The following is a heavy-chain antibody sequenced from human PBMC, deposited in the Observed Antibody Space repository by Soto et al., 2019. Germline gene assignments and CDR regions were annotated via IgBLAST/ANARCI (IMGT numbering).Heavy chain of an antibody. D-gene: IGHD2-15*01. V-gene: IGHV1-69*06. J-gene: IGHJ4*02. Sequence: QVQLVQSGAEVKKPGSSVKVSCKASGGTFSSYAISWVRQAPGQGLEWMGGIIPIFGTANYAQKFQGRVTITADKSPSTAYMELSSLRSEDTAVYYCARDRYCSGGSCYSFDYWGQGTLVTVSS. CDR1: GGTFSSYA. CDR2: IIPIFGTA. CDR3: ARDRYCSGGSCYSFDY.